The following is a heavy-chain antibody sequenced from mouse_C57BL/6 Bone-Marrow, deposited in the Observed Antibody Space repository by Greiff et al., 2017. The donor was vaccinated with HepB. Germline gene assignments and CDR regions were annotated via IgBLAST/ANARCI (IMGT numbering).Heavy chain of an antibody. CDR1: GYTFTEYT. CDR2: FYPGSGSI. Sequence: QVQLQQSGAELVKPGASVKLSCKASGYTFTEYTIHWVKQRSGQGLEWIGWFYPGSGSIKYNEKFKDKATLTADKSSSTVYMELSSLTYEDSAVYYCARGGTAQAKFDYWGQGTTLTVSS. CDR3: ARGGTAQAKFDY. J-gene: IGHJ2*01. V-gene: IGHV1-62-2*01. D-gene: IGHD3-1*01.